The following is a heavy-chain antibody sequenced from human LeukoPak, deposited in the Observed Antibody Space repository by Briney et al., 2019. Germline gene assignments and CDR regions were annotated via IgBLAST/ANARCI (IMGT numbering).Heavy chain of an antibody. CDR2: IIPIFGTA. D-gene: IGHD1-1*01. V-gene: IGHV1-69*13. CDR3: ARGTSSDWFDP. J-gene: IGHJ5*02. CDR1: GYTFTSYD. Sequence: SVKVSCKASGYTFTSYDINWVRQATGQGLEWMGGIIPIFGTANYAQKFQGRVTITADESTSTAYMELSSLRSEDTAVYYCARGTSSDWFDPWGQGTLVTVSS.